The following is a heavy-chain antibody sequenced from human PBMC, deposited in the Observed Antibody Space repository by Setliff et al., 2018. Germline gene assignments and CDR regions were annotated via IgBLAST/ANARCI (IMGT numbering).Heavy chain of an antibody. CDR2: VNTNTGNP. Sequence: ASVKVSCKASGYSFIDYYIHWVRQAPGQGPEWMGRVNTNTGNPSYAQGFTGRLVFSLDTSVNTAFVQISSLKAEDTAVYYCARDGGNGVDYWGQGTLVTVSS. D-gene: IGHD3-16*01. J-gene: IGHJ4*02. CDR3: ARDGGNGVDY. CDR1: GYSFIDYY. V-gene: IGHV7-4-1*02.